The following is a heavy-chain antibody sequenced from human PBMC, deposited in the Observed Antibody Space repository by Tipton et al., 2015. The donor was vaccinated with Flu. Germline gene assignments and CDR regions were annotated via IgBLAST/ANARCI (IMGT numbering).Heavy chain of an antibody. D-gene: IGHD4-11*01. V-gene: IGHV4-34*01. CDR1: GESFSGHD. J-gene: IGHJ5*01. Sequence: TLSLTCAVYGESFSGHDWSWIRQPPGKGLEWIGEINHSGSTNYNPSLKSRVTISVDTSKNQFSLRLNSVTAADTAVYYCARRDYSNYVSDPKNWFDSWGQGTLVTVSA. CDR2: INHSGST. CDR3: ARRDYSNYVSDPKNWFDS.